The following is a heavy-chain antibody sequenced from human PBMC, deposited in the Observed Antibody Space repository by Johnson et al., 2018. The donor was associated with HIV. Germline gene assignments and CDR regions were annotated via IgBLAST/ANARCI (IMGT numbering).Heavy chain of an antibody. Sequence: QVQLVESGGGVVQPGRSLRLSCAASGFTFSSYAMHWVRQAPGKGLEWVAVISYDGSNKYYADSVKGRFTISRDNSKSSLYLQMNSLRVGDTAIYYCVRDSFYYDYDSFDIWGRGTMVTVSS. CDR3: VRDSFYYDYDSFDI. CDR2: ISYDGSNK. D-gene: IGHD3-22*01. V-gene: IGHV3-30-3*01. J-gene: IGHJ3*02. CDR1: GFTFSSYA.